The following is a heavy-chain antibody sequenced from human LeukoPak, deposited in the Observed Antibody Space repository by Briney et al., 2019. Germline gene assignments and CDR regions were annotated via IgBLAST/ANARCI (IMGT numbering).Heavy chain of an antibody. CDR2: IVVGSGNT. D-gene: IGHD2-21*02. V-gene: IGHV1-58*02. J-gene: IGHJ4*02. CDR3: AAVESQGDPNY. Sequence: GASVTVSCKASGFTFTSSAMQWVRQARGQRLEWIGWIVVGSGNTNYAQKFQERVTITRDMSTSTAYMELSSLRSEDTAVYYCAAVESQGDPNYWGQGTLVTVSS. CDR1: GFTFTSSA.